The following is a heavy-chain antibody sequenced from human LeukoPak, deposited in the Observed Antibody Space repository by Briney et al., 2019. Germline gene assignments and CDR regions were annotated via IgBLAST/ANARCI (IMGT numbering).Heavy chain of an antibody. CDR2: ISAYNGNT. D-gene: IGHD3-3*01. V-gene: IGHV1-18*01. CDR3: AREYYDFWSGYYTEDYYYYGMDV. J-gene: IGHJ6*02. CDR1: GYTSTSYG. Sequence: GASVKVSCKASGYTSTSYGISWVRQAPGQGLEWMGWISAYNGNTNYAQKLQGRVTMTTDTSTSTAYMELRSLRSDDTAAYYCAREYYDFWSGYYTEDYYYYGMDVWGQGTTVTVSS.